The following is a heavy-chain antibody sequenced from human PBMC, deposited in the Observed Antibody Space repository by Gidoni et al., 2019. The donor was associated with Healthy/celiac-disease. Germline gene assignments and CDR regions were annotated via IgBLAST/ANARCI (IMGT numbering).Heavy chain of an antibody. CDR1: GCTFSSYS. CDR3: ARDEGYCSGGSCYSFQYYYYYYMDV. CDR2: ISSSSSTI. V-gene: IGHV3-48*02. D-gene: IGHD2-15*01. J-gene: IGHJ6*03. Sequence: EVQLVESGGGLVQPGGSLRLSCAASGCTFSSYSMNGVGQAAGKGLELVSYISSSSSTIYYADSVKCRFTISRDNAKNSLYLQMNSLRDEDTAVYYCARDEGYCSGGSCYSFQYYYYYYMDVWGKGTTVTVSS.